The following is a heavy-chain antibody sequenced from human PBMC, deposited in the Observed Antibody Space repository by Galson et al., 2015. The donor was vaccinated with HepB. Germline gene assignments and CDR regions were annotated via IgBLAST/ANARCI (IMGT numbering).Heavy chain of an antibody. CDR2: IYPGDSDT. V-gene: IGHV5-51*01. CDR3: AGRRFHPLTGYLTPFDF. CDR1: GYRFSSSW. Sequence: QSGAEVKKPGESLKISCRGSGYRFSSSWIGWVRQMPGKGLEWMGIIYPGDSDTRYSPSFRGQVTISADKSISTAYLQWSSLKASDPAMYYCAGRRFHPLTGYLTPFDFWGQGTLVTVSS. J-gene: IGHJ4*02. D-gene: IGHD3-9*01.